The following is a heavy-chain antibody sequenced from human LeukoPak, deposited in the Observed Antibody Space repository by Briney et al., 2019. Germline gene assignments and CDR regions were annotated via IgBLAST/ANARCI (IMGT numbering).Heavy chain of an antibody. J-gene: IGHJ6*03. V-gene: IGHV1-18*04. CDR2: ISAYYGNT. CDR1: GYTLTDYY. Sequence: ASVKVSCKASGYTLTDYYIHWVRQAPGQGLEWMGWISAYYGNTKYAQKLQGRVTMTTDTSTSTAYMELRSLRSDDTAVYYCAGGPFYDMGGYMDVWGKGTTVTISS. CDR3: AGGPFYDMGGYMDV. D-gene: IGHD3-9*01.